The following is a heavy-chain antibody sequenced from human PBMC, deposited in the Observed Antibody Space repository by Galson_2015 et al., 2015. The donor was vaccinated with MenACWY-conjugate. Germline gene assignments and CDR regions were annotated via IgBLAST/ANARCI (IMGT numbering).Heavy chain of an antibody. V-gene: IGHV4-34*01. J-gene: IGHJ5*02. Sequence: ETLSLTCAVYGGSFSGYYWSWIRQPPGKGLEWIGEINHSGSTNCNPSLKSRVIISVDTSKNQFSLKLSSVTAADTAVYYCARGVGARSRFGLWGQGTLVTVSS. D-gene: IGHD1-26*01. CDR2: INHSGST. CDR3: ARGVGARSRFGL. CDR1: GGSFSGYY.